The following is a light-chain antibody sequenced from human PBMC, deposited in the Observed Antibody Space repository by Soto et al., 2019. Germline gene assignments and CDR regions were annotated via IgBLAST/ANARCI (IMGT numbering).Light chain of an antibody. CDR1: QRVSNK. CDR2: GAS. J-gene: IGKJ1*01. CDR3: QHYNDWPPTWT. Sequence: EIVMTQSPATLSVSPGERATLSCRASQRVSNKLVWYQQKPGQAPRVLIYGASTRATGIPARFSGSGSGTEFTLTISSLQSEDFAVYYCQHYNDWPPTWTFGQGTRVEIK. V-gene: IGKV3-15*01.